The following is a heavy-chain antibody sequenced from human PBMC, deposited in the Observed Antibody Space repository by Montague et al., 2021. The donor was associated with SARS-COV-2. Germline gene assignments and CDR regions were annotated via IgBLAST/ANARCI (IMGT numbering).Heavy chain of an antibody. Sequence: SETLSLTCGVYGGSFSGYYWGWIRQPPGKGLQWIGGINHSGSTNYNSSLNSRGTISLDTSKNQFSLKLTSVSAADTAVYYCARGLGRPGTIFGVALYWGQGTLVTASS. CDR1: GGSFSGYY. J-gene: IGHJ4*02. CDR3: ARGLGRPGTIFGVALY. D-gene: IGHD3-3*01. V-gene: IGHV4-34*01. CDR2: INHSGST.